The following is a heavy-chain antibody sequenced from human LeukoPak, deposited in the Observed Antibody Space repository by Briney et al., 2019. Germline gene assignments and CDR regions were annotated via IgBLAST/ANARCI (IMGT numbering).Heavy chain of an antibody. J-gene: IGHJ5*02. V-gene: IGHV1-2*02. CDR2: INPNSGGT. Sequence: ASVKVSCKASGYTFTGYYMHWVRQAPGQGLEWMGWINPNSGGTNYAQKLQGRVTMTRDTSISTAYMELSRLRSDDTAVYYCARDSSDYSNLNWFDPWGQGTLVTVSS. D-gene: IGHD4-11*01. CDR1: GYTFTGYY. CDR3: ARDSSDYSNLNWFDP.